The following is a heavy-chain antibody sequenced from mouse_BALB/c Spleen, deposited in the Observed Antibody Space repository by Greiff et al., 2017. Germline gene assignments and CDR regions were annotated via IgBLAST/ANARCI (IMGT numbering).Heavy chain of an antibody. V-gene: IGHV3-8*02. D-gene: IGHD1-1*01. CDR2: ISYSGST. CDR3: ASITTVDPYYFDY. J-gene: IGHJ2*01. Sequence: EVKLMESGPSLVKPSQTLSLTCSVTGDSITSGYWNWIRKFPGNKLEYMGYISYSGSTYYNPSLKSRISITRDTSKNQYYLQLNSVTTEDTATYYCASITTVDPYYFDYWGQGTTLTVSS. CDR1: GDSITSGY.